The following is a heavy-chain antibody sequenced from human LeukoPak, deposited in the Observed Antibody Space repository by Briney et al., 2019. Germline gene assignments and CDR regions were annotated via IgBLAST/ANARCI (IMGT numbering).Heavy chain of an antibody. D-gene: IGHD4-23*01. CDR1: GFTFMNYG. Sequence: PGGSLRLSCAASGFTFMNYGMHWVRQAPGKGLEWVAFIRFDGSDKFFSDSVKGRFTISRDNAKNSLYLQMNSLRAEDTAVYYCARDYGGSSPFDCWGQGTLVTVSS. CDR3: ARDYGGSSPFDC. V-gene: IGHV3-30*02. CDR2: IRFDGSDK. J-gene: IGHJ4*02.